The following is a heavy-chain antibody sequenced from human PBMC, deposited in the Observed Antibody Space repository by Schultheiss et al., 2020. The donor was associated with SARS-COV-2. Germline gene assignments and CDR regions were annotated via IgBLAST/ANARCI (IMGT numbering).Heavy chain of an antibody. CDR1: GFTFRSSW. CDR3: ARDGPVGDDGNFLRV. CDR2: IKQDGSEK. V-gene: IGHV3-7*01. D-gene: IGHD3-3*01. J-gene: IGHJ4*02. Sequence: GGSLRLSCAASGFTFRSSWMGWVRQAPGKGLEWVANIKQDGSEKYYVDSVKGRFTISRDNARNSLYLQMNSLRAEDTAVYYCARDGPVGDDGNFLRVWGQGTLVTVSS.